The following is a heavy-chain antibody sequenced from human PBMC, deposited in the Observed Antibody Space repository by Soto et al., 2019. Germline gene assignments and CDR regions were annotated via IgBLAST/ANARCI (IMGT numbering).Heavy chain of an antibody. J-gene: IGHJ3*01. D-gene: IGHD1-26*01. CDR1: GYTFINYG. V-gene: IGHV1-18*01. CDR2: LSAYNGDT. Sequence: QVQLVQSGAEVKKPGASVRVSCKTSGYTFINYGITWVRQAPGQGLEWMGWLSAYNGDTSSSEKLQDRFTITTDTSSNTVYMDLMSLTSDDTAVYYCARWSAIVGGAEALDVWGQGTMDIVSS. CDR3: ARWSAIVGGAEALDV.